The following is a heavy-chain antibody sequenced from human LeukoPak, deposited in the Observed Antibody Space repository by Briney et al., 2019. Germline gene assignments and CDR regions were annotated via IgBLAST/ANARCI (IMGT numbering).Heavy chain of an antibody. CDR3: ARGNPNVEGFDY. V-gene: IGHV4-59*01. D-gene: IGHD3-3*01. Sequence: PSETLSLTCTVSGGSISSYYWSWIRQPPGKGLEWIGYIYYSGSTNYNPSLKSRVTISVDTSKNQFSLRLSSVTAADTAVYYCARGNPNVEGFDYWGQGTLVTVSS. J-gene: IGHJ4*02. CDR2: IYYSGST. CDR1: GGSISSYY.